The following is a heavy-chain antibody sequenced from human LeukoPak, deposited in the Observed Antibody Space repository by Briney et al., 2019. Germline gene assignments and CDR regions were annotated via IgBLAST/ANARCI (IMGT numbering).Heavy chain of an antibody. CDR3: ARDSYYGCHYSFFEH. Sequence: ASVKVSCKASGYTFTSYYMHWVRQAPGQGLEWMGIINPSGGSTSYAQKSQGRVTMTRDTSTSTVYMELSSLRSEDTAVYYCARDSYYGCHYSFFEHWGQGTLVTVSS. J-gene: IGHJ4*02. CDR1: GYTFTSYY. CDR2: INPSGGST. D-gene: IGHD3-10*01. V-gene: IGHV1-46*01.